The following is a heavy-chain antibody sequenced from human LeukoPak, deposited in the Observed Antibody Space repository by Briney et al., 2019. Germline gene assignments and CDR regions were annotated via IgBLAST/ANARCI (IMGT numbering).Heavy chain of an antibody. CDR2: ITSSSSYT. V-gene: IGHV3-11*05. CDR3: ARDEGDPGDFDD. J-gene: IGHJ4*02. Sequence: VGSLILSCAASGFNFSDYYLSWIRQAPGKGLEWVSFITSSSSYTNSADSVKGRFTISRDNAKNSLYLQMTSLRAEDTAVYYCARDEGDPGDFDDWGQGTLVTVSS. CDR1: GFNFSDYY. D-gene: IGHD2-21*02.